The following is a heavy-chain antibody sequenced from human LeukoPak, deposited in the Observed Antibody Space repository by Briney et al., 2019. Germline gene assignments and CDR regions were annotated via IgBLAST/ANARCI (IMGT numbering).Heavy chain of an antibody. V-gene: IGHV3-21*01. CDR3: ARDVGIAVADVDY. CDR1: GLTFSSYR. J-gene: IGHJ4*02. D-gene: IGHD6-19*01. Sequence: GGSLRVSCAASGLTFSSYRMNWVRQAPGKRLEWVSSISSSSSYIYYADSVKGRFTISRDNAKNSLYLQMNSLRAEDAAVYYCARDVGIAVADVDYWGQGTLVTVSS. CDR2: ISSSSSYI.